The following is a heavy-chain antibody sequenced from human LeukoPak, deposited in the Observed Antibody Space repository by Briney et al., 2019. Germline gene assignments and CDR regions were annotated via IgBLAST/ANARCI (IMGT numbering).Heavy chain of an antibody. J-gene: IGHJ5*02. D-gene: IGHD6-19*01. CDR2: MYHSGST. CDR1: GFSISSGYY. Sequence: SETLSFTCTVSGFSISSGYYWGWIRQPPGKGLEWIGSMYHSGSTYYKPSLKSRVTISLDTSKNQFSLKLRSVTAADTAVYYCARGQARLAWFDPWGQGTLVTVSS. V-gene: IGHV4-38-2*02. CDR3: ARGQARLAWFDP.